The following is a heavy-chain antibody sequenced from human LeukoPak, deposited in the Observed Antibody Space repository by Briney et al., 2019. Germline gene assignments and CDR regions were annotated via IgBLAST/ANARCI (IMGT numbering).Heavy chain of an antibody. D-gene: IGHD6-19*01. Sequence: ASVKVSCKASGYTFTGYYMHWVRQAPGQGLEWMGWINPNSGGTNYAQKFQGRVTMTRDTSISTAYMELSRLRSDDTAVYYCARDIGEQWLGNYNYWGQGTLVTVSS. CDR2: INPNSGGT. CDR1: GYTFTGYY. CDR3: ARDIGEQWLGNYNY. J-gene: IGHJ4*02. V-gene: IGHV1-2*02.